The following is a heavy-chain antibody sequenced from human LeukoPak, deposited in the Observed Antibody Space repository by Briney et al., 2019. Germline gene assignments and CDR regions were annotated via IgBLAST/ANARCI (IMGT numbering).Heavy chain of an antibody. CDR2: ISGSGGST. D-gene: IGHD1-7*01. V-gene: IGHV3-23*01. CDR1: GFTFSSHA. J-gene: IGHJ4*02. CDR3: AKDACVSDCNYHFDY. Sequence: GGSLRLSCAASGFTFSSHAMSWVRQAPGKGLEWVSTISGSGGSTYYANSVKGRFTISRDNSKNTLYLQMNSLRDEDSAVYYCAKDACVSDCNYHFDYWGQGTLVPVSS.